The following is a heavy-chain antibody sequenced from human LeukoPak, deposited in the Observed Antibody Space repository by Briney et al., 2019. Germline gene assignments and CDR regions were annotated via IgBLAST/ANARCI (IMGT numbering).Heavy chain of an antibody. CDR2: INWNGGNT. Sequence: GGSLRLSCAASGFTFDDYGMSWVRQAPGKGLEWVSGINWNGGNTGYADSVKGRFTISRDNAKTSLYLQMNSLRAEDTALYHCARGTGNDAFDIWGQGTMVTVSS. J-gene: IGHJ3*02. CDR3: ARGTGNDAFDI. V-gene: IGHV3-20*01. CDR1: GFTFDDYG. D-gene: IGHD3/OR15-3a*01.